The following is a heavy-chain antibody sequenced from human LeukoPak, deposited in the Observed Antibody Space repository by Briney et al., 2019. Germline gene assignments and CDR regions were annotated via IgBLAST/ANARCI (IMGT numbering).Heavy chain of an antibody. J-gene: IGHJ4*02. CDR1: GFTFSSYS. CDR3: ARGGAVAGTGDC. D-gene: IGHD6-19*01. CDR2: ISSTSSYI. Sequence: GGSLRLSCAASGFTFSSYSMNWVRQTPGKGLEWVSFISSTSSYIYYADSVKGRFTISRDNAKNSLSLQMNSLRAEDTAVYYCARGGAVAGTGDCWGQGTLVTVSS. V-gene: IGHV3-21*01.